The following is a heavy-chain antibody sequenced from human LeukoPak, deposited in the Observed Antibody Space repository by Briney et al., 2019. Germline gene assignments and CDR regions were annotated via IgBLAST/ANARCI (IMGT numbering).Heavy chain of an antibody. V-gene: IGHV4-4*09. CDR2: IYTSGST. Sequence: SETLSLICTVSGGSISSYYWSWIRQPPGKGLEWIGYIYTSGSTNYNPSLKSRVTISVDTSKNQFSLKLSSVTAADTAVYYCARHKSPEYYYDKVLQLDYWGQGTLVTVSS. D-gene: IGHD3-22*01. J-gene: IGHJ4*02. CDR1: GGSISSYY. CDR3: ARHKSPEYYYDKVLQLDY.